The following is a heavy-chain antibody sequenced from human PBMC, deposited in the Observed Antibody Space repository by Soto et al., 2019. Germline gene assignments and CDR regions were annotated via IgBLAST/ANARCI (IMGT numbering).Heavy chain of an antibody. Sequence: WGTLRLSCAGSGRSFSTYGMNGVRQAPGKGLEWVSSIRRYSDYIYYSDSVKGRFTISRDNAKKSLFLHMSSLRADDTAVYYCAREGNTWSYYFDYWGQGTLVSVSS. CDR1: GRSFSTYG. J-gene: IGHJ4*02. CDR2: IRRYSDYI. V-gene: IGHV3-21*01. D-gene: IGHD6-13*01. CDR3: AREGNTWSYYFDY.